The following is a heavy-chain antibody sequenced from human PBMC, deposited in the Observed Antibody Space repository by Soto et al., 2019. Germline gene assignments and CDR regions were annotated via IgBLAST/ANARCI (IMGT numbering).Heavy chain of an antibody. CDR1: GGSFSGYY. J-gene: IGHJ4*02. Sequence: SETLSLTCAVYGGSFSGYYWSWIRQPPGKGLEWIGEINHSGSTNYNPSLKSRVTISVDTSKNQFSLKLSSVTAADTAVYYCARGILTGYDHFDYWGQGTLVTVSS. CDR3: ARGILTGYDHFDY. CDR2: INHSGST. D-gene: IGHD3-9*01. V-gene: IGHV4-34*01.